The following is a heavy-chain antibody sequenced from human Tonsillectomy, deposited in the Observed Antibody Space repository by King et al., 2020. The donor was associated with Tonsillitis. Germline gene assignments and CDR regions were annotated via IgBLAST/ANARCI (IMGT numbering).Heavy chain of an antibody. CDR1: EFVPGTYW. J-gene: IGHJ3*01. Sequence: VQLVESGGDLVRPGGSLRLSCVASEFVPGTYWMTWVRQAPGKGLEGVANIKQDGSVANYLDSGRGRFTVSRDNAKNSMYLQMNSLRVEDTALYFCARDTSRGQGTFWHDVFDLWGQGTVVTVSS. CDR2: IKQDGSVA. CDR3: ARDTSRGQGTFWHDVFDL. D-gene: IGHD2/OR15-2a*01. V-gene: IGHV3-7*04.